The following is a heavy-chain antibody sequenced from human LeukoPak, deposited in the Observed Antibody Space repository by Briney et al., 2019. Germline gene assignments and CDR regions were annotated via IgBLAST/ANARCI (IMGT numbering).Heavy chain of an antibody. Sequence: PGGSLRLSCAASGFIFIHYGMHWVRQAPGKGLEWVAVIWSDGTNTLYAGSVKGRFTISRDNAQNTVFLQMSSLRVEDTAMYYCARDAQRGFDYSDSLRYWGHGTLVTVSS. CDR3: ARDAQRGFDYSDSLRY. D-gene: IGHD4-11*01. CDR2: IWSDGTNT. CDR1: GFIFIHYG. V-gene: IGHV3-30*12. J-gene: IGHJ4*01.